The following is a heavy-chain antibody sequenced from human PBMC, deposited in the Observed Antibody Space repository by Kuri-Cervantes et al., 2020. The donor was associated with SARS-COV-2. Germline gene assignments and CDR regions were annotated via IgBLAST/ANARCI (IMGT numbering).Heavy chain of an antibody. D-gene: IGHD2-2*01. V-gene: IGHV1-69*05. CDR2: INPIFGTA. J-gene: IGHJ6*03. Sequence: SVKVSCKASGCTFSSYAMSWVRQAPGQGLEWMGGINPIFGTANYAQKFQGRVTVTRDTPTSTAYMELSSLRSEDTAIYYCATDTNGNYYMDDWGKGTTVTVSS. CDR3: ATDTNGNYYMDD. CDR1: GCTFSSYA.